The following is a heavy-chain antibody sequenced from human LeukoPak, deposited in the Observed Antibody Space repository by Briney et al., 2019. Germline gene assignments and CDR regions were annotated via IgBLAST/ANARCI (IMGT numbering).Heavy chain of an antibody. J-gene: IGHJ4*02. Sequence: SETLSLTCTVSGGSISSYYWSWIRQPPGKGLEWIGYIYYSGSTNYNPSLKSRVTISVDTSKNQFSLKLSSVTAADTAVYYCARRGIYCSGGSCYPKYYFDYWGQGTLVTVSS. CDR3: ARRGIYCSGGSCYPKYYFDY. CDR1: GGSISSYY. CDR2: IYYSGST. D-gene: IGHD2-15*01. V-gene: IGHV4-59*01.